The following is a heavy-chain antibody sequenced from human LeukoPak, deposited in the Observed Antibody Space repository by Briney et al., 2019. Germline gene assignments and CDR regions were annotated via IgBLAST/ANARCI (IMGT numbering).Heavy chain of an antibody. V-gene: IGHV3-23*01. Sequence: AGGSLRLSCVASGIAFGSYGMNWVRQAPGKGPEWVAGISAGGRRTSYADSVEGRFTISRDNSKATLSLQMSSLRAEDTAIYYCAKHSLVGSLYYSFDKWGQGTLVTVSS. CDR3: AKHSLVGSLYYSFDK. J-gene: IGHJ4*02. D-gene: IGHD2-8*02. CDR1: GIAFGSYG. CDR2: ISAGGRRT.